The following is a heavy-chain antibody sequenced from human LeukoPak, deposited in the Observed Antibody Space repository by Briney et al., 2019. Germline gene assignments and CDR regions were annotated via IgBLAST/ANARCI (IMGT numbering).Heavy chain of an antibody. V-gene: IGHV3-30*04. CDR1: GFTFISYA. CDR2: ISYDGSNK. Sequence: GGSLSLFCAASGFTFISYAMHWVRQAPGKGLEWVAVISYDGSNKYYADSVKGRFTISRDNSKNTLYLQMNSLRAEDTAVYYCARDNYYDSSLYYYYYMDVWGKGTSVTVSS. J-gene: IGHJ6*03. D-gene: IGHD3-22*01. CDR3: ARDNYYDSSLYYYYYMDV.